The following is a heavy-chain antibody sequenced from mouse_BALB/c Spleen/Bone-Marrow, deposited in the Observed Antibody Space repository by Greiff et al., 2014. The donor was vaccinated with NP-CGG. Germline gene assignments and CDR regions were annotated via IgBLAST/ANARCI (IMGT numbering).Heavy chain of an antibody. D-gene: IGHD2-1*01. Sequence: VQLQQSGAELARPGASVKMSCRASGYIFTTYTMHWVKQRPGQGLEWIGYINPSSGYTYYNQKFKDKATLTADKSSSAAYLQLSSLTSEDSAVYYCARVYGNYDAMDYWGQGTSVTVSS. CDR3: ARVYGNYDAMDY. V-gene: IGHV1-4*01. J-gene: IGHJ4*01. CDR1: GYIFTTYT. CDR2: INPSSGYT.